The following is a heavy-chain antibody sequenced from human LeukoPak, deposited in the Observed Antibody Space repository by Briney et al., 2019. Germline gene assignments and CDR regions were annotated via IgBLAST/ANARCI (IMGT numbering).Heavy chain of an antibody. V-gene: IGHV4-59*08. CDR2: IHYSGST. Sequence: SETLSLTCTVSGSMYNYYWSWIRQPPGKGLEWIGYIHYSGSTNYNPSLKSRVTMSLDTSKNQVSLKLNSVTAADTAVYYCARNITSGGNYAPFDYWGQGTLVTVSS. J-gene: IGHJ4*02. CDR3: ARNITSGGNYAPFDY. D-gene: IGHD1-26*01. CDR1: GSMYNYY.